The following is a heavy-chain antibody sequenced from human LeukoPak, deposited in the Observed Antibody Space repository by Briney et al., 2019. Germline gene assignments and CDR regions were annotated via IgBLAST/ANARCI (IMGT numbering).Heavy chain of an antibody. CDR2: ISGSGVST. CDR3: GKDPQLFDY. CDR1: GFTFSSYA. D-gene: IGHD1-1*01. J-gene: IGHJ4*02. Sequence: PGGSLRLSCAASGFTFSSYAMSWVRQAPGKGLEWVSAISGSGVSTYYADSVKGRFTISRDNSKNTLYLQMNSLRADDTAVYYCGKDPQLFDYWGQGTLVTVSS. V-gene: IGHV3-23*01.